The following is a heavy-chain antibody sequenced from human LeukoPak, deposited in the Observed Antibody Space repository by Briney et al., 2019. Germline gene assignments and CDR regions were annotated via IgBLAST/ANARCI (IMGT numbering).Heavy chain of an antibody. CDR2: INHSGST. V-gene: IGHV4-34*01. J-gene: IGHJ4*02. D-gene: IGHD3-22*01. CDR3: ARQSGYYRYYFDY. CDR1: GGSLRGCY. Sequence: PSDTLSLTCAVCGGSLRGCYWSWIRQPPGKGLECIGEINHSGSTYYNPPLKRRVTISVDKSKNQFSLKLSSVTGADTAVYYCARQSGYYRYYFDYWGQGTLVTVSS.